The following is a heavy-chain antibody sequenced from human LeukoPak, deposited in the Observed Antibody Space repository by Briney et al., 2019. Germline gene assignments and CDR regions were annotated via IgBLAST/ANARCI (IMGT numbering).Heavy chain of an antibody. CDR3: ARETRFDDSSGHTTGY. Sequence: SETLSLTCTVSGGSINSIDYYWGWVRQPPGKGLEWIGTIFYNGATQYNPSLKSRIAMGVDKSMNQFSLKLTSVTAADTAVYFCARETRFDDSSGHTTGYWGQGTLVTVSS. V-gene: IGHV4-39*01. J-gene: IGHJ4*02. CDR1: GGSINSIDYY. CDR2: IFYNGAT. D-gene: IGHD3-22*01.